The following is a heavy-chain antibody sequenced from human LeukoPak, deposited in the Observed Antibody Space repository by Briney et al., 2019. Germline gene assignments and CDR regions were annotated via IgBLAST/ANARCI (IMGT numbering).Heavy chain of an antibody. J-gene: IGHJ6*02. CDR3: ARDTYCSSTSCVSYGMDV. Sequence: GGSLRLSCAASGFTFSSYWMHWVRHAPGKGLVWVSRINSDGSSTSYADSVKGRFTISRDNAKNTLYLQMNSLRAEDTAVYYCARDTYCSSTSCVSYGMDVWGQGTTVTVSS. CDR2: INSDGSST. D-gene: IGHD2-2*01. CDR1: GFTFSSYW. V-gene: IGHV3-74*01.